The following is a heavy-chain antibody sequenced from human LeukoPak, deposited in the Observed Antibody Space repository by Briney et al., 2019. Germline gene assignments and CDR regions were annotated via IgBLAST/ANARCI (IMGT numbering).Heavy chain of an antibody. D-gene: IGHD6-13*01. CDR1: GFSISNGYY. CDR2: IYHSCSA. J-gene: IGHJ5*02. Sequence: SETLSLTCTVSGFSISNGYYWGWIRQPPGKGLEWIVNIYHSCSAYYNPSLKSRVTISVDTSKNQFSLKLSSVTAADTAVYYCARDGEVLSSSWFWFDPWGRGTLVTVSS. V-gene: IGHV4-38-2*02. CDR3: ARDGEVLSSSWFWFDP.